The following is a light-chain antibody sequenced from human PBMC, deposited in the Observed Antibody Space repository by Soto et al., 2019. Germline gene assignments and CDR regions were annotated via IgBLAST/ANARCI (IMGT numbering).Light chain of an antibody. CDR3: GTWDSSLSAVV. Sequence: QSVLTQPPSVSAAPGQTVTISCSGSSSNIGDNYVSSYQQLPGTTPKLLIYDNNKRPSGIPDRFSGSKSGTSATLGITGLQTGDEADYYCGTWDSSLSAVVFGGGTKLTVL. CDR1: SSNIGDNY. CDR2: DNN. V-gene: IGLV1-51*01. J-gene: IGLJ2*01.